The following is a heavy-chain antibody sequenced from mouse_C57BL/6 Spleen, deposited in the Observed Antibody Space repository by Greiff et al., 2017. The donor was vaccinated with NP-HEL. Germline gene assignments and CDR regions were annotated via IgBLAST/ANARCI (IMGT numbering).Heavy chain of an antibody. D-gene: IGHD4-1*01. CDR1: GYTFTSYW. Sequence: QVQLQQSGAELVKPGASVKMSCKASGYTFTSYWITWVKQRPGQGLEWIGDIYPGSGSTNYNEKFKSKATLTVDTSSSTAYMQLSSLTSEDSAVYYCAGADWDENYYAMDYWGQGTSVTVSS. CDR3: AGADWDENYYAMDY. J-gene: IGHJ4*01. CDR2: IYPGSGST. V-gene: IGHV1-55*01.